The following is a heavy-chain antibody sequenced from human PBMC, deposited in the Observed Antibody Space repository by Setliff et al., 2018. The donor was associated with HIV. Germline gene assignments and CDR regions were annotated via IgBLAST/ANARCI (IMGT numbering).Heavy chain of an antibody. D-gene: IGHD5-18*01. CDR1: GFTFISYG. CDR3: AKMHTAMDPDTFDI. CDR2: IRYDGIYR. Sequence: GGSLRLSCAVSGFTFISYGMYWVRQAPGKGLEWVAFIRYDGIYRYYVDSVKGRFTISRDNSKNTMFLQMNSLRVEDTAIYYCAKMHTAMDPDTFDIWGQGTMVTVSS. J-gene: IGHJ3*02. V-gene: IGHV3-30*02.